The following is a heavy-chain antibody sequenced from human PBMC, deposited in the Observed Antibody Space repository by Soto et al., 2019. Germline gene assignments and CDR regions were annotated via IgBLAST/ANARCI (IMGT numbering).Heavy chain of an antibody. V-gene: IGHV1-69*01. J-gene: IGHJ5*02. CDR1: GGTFSSYA. CDR2: IIPIFGTA. D-gene: IGHD3-10*01. Sequence: QVQLVQSGAEVKKPGSSVKVSCKASGGTFSSYAISWVRQAPGQGLEWMGGIIPIFGTANYAQKFQGRVTITAAESTSTAYIELSSLRSEDTAVYYCARDDRITMVRGVHNWFDPWGQGTLVTVSS. CDR3: ARDDRITMVRGVHNWFDP.